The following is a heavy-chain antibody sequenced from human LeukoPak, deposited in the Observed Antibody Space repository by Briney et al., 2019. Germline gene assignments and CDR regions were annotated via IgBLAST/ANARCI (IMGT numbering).Heavy chain of an antibody. CDR2: IYCSGST. Sequence: SETLSLTCTVSGGSISSSSYYWGWIRQPPGKGLEWIGSIYCSGSTYYNPSLKSRVTISVDTSKNQLSLKLSSVTAADTAVYYCARLSYYYDSSGYYYERYYFNYWGQGTLVTVSS. CDR1: GGSISSSSYY. D-gene: IGHD3-22*01. CDR3: ARLSYYYDSSGYYYERYYFNY. J-gene: IGHJ4*02. V-gene: IGHV4-39*01.